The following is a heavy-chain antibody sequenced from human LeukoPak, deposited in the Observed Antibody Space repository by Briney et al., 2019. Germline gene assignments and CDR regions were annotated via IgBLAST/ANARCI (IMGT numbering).Heavy chain of an antibody. CDR1: GFGFSSYA. J-gene: IGHJ4*02. D-gene: IGHD2-2*01. Sequence: GGSLRLSCAASGFGFSSYAMSWVRQAPGKGVEWVSALSYSGGSTFYADSVKGRFTISRDHSQNTVYLQMNSLRAEDTAVYYCARIKPLDCTSTSCAFDFWGQGTLVSVSS. CDR3: ARIKPLDCTSTSCAFDF. V-gene: IGHV3-23*01. CDR2: LSYSGGST.